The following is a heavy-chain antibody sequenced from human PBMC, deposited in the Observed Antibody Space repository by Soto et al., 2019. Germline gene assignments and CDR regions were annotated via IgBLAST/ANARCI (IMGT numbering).Heavy chain of an antibody. CDR3: ARRPGSSGYYDPPTDAFDI. V-gene: IGHV4-39*01. CDR1: GGSISSSSYY. CDR2: IYYSGST. Sequence: PSETLSLTCTVSGGSISSSSYYWGWIRQPPGKGLEWIGSIYYSGSTYYNPSLKSRVTISVDTSKNQFSLKLSSVTAADTAVYYCARRPGSSGYYDPPTDAFDIWGQGTMVTVSS. D-gene: IGHD3-22*01. J-gene: IGHJ3*02.